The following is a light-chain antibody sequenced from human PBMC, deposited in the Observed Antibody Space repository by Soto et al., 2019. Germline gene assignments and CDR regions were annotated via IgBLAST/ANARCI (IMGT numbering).Light chain of an antibody. V-gene: IGLV3-9*01. CDR3: QVWDTSAVV. CDR1: NIGRKD. J-gene: IGLJ2*01. CDR2: RNT. Sequence: SYELTQPLSVSVALGQTAIITCGGNNIGRKDVHWYQQKPGQAPVLVIYRNTKRPSGIPERFSGSNSGNTATLTISRAQAGDEADYYCQVWDTSAVVFGGGTKLTVL.